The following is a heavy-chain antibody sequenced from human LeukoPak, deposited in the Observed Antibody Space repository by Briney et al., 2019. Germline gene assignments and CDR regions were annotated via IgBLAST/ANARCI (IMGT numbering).Heavy chain of an antibody. CDR2: INPNSGGT. Sequence: ASVKVSCKASGYTFTGYYMHWVRQAPGQGLEWMGWINPNSGGTNYAQKFQGRVTMTRDTSISTAYMELSRLRSDDTAVYYCARDRYLYYSDSSGYLFDYWGQGTLVTVSS. V-gene: IGHV1-2*02. CDR3: ARDRYLYYSDSSGYLFDY. D-gene: IGHD3-22*01. J-gene: IGHJ4*02. CDR1: GYTFTGYY.